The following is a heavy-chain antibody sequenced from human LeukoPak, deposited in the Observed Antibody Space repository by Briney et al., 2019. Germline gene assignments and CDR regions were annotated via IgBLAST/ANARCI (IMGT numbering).Heavy chain of an antibody. D-gene: IGHD3-16*01. V-gene: IGHV3-33*01. CDR3: ASSRPRGSYSDY. CDR1: GFIFSNYG. J-gene: IGHJ4*02. CDR2: IWYDGTNK. Sequence: GGSLRLSCAASGFIFSNYGMHWVRQAPGKGLEWVAVIWYDGTNKYYADSVRGRFTISRDNSKNTLYLQMNSLRAEDTAVYYCASSRPRGSYSDYWGQGTLVTVSS.